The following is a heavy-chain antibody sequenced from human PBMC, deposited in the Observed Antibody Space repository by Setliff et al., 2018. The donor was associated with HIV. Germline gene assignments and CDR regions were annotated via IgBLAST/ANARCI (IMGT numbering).Heavy chain of an antibody. D-gene: IGHD5-18*01. CDR1: GGSLSGHY. J-gene: IGHJ4*02. CDR2: INHSGST. Sequence: PSETLSLTCAGYGGSLSGHYWSWIRQPPGKGLEWIGEINHSGSTNYSPSLKSRVTISVDASRNQFSLRLSSVTAADTAVYYCAAWGPRYSYAPYFFDSWGQGTLVTVSS. V-gene: IGHV4-34*01. CDR3: AAWGPRYSYAPYFFDS.